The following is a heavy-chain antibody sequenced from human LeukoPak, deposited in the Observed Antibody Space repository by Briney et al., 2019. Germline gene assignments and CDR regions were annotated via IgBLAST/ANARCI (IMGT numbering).Heavy chain of an antibody. J-gene: IGHJ4*02. V-gene: IGHV4-34*01. CDR1: GGSFSGYY. Sequence: PSETPSLTCAVYGGSFSGYYWSWIRQPPGKGLEWIGEINHSGSTNYNPSLKSRVTISVDTSKNQFSLKLSSVTAAGTAVYYCAREEDTASYWGQGTLVTVSS. CDR3: AREEDTASY. CDR2: INHSGST. D-gene: IGHD5-18*01.